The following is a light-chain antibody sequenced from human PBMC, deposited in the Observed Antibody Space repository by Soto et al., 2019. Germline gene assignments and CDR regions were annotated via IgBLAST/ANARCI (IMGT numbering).Light chain of an antibody. CDR2: GAS. CDR3: QHCDSTVCR. CDR1: QSVSSSY. J-gene: IGKJ1*01. V-gene: IGKV3-20*01. Sequence: EIVLTQSPGTLSLSPGERATLSCRASQSVSSSYLAWYQQKPGQAPRLLIYGASSRATSTPDRSSGSGSGKDFTLTTSGMDVDDCAVYDCQHCDSTVCRFGQGTKVEFK.